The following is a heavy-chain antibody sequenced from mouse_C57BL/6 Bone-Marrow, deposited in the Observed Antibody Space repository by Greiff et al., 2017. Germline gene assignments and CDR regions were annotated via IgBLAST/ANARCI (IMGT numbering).Heavy chain of an antibody. CDR2: ISYDGSN. V-gene: IGHV3-6*01. D-gene: IGHD1-1*01. CDR1: GYSITSGYY. CDR3: ARDPLYDYGSSFYAMDY. Sequence: EVQLQQSGPGLVKPSQSLSLTCSVTGYSITSGYYWNWIRQFPGNKLEWMGYISYDGSNNYNPSLKNRISITRDTSKNQFFLKLNSVTTEDTATYYCARDPLYDYGSSFYAMDYWGQATSVTVSS. J-gene: IGHJ4*01.